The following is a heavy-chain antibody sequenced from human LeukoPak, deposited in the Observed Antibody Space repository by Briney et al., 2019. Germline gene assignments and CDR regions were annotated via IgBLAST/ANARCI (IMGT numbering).Heavy chain of an antibody. CDR3: ARENQTYYDFWSGYYRVYYYYGMDV. CDR2: INHNGNVN. D-gene: IGHD3-3*01. CDR1: GFAFSSYC. V-gene: IGHV3-7*01. Sequence: GGSLRLSCAASGFAFSSYCMNWARQAPGKGLEWVASINHNGNVNYYVDSVKGRFTISRDNAKNSLYLQMNSLRAEDTAVYYCARENQTYYDFWSGYYRVYYYYGMDVWGQGTTVTVSS. J-gene: IGHJ6*02.